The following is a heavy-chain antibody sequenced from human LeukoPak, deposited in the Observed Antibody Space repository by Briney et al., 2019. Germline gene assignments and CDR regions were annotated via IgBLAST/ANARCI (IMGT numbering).Heavy chain of an antibody. J-gene: IGHJ4*02. Sequence: GGSLRLSCAASGFAFSSYAMTWVRQAPGKGLEWVSAISGSGGNTYYADSVKGRFTISRDNSKNTLYLQMNSLRAEDTAVYYCAKGQYYDSSGYFVYWGQGTLVTVSS. CDR3: AKGQYYDSSGYFVY. D-gene: IGHD3-22*01. CDR2: ISGSGGNT. CDR1: GFAFSSYA. V-gene: IGHV3-23*01.